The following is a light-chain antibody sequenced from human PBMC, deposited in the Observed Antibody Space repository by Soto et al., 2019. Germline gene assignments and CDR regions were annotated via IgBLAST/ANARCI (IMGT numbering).Light chain of an antibody. Sequence: QSVLTQPASVSGSPGQSITISCTGTSSDVGNYNLVSWYQQHPGKVPKLMIYEAYKRPSGVSNRFSGSKSGNTASLTISGLQAEDEADYYCCSYAGSSTVFGGGTKLTVL. CDR2: EAY. CDR1: SSDVGNYNL. J-gene: IGLJ3*02. CDR3: CSYAGSSTV. V-gene: IGLV2-23*01.